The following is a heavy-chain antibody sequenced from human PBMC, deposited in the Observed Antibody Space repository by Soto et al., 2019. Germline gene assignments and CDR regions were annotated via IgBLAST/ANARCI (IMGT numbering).Heavy chain of an antibody. CDR3: ARVAPRGYYYYGMDV. D-gene: IGHD3-16*01. J-gene: IGHJ6*02. CDR2: IYYSGST. V-gene: IGHV4-59*01. Sequence: QVQLQESGPGLVKPSETLSLTCTVSGGSISSYYWSWIRQPPGKGLEWIGYIYYSGSTNYNPSLKRRVPLSVDTSTNLFSLKLSSVTAADTAVYYCARVAPRGYYYYGMDVWGQGTTVTVSS. CDR1: GGSISSYY.